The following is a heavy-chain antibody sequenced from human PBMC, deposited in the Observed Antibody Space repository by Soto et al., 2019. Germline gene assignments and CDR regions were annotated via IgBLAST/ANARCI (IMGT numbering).Heavy chain of an antibody. CDR2: IYTSGST. CDR3: ARGPNYYGSGRYSDYYYYGMYV. CDR1: GGSISSYY. V-gene: IGHV4-4*07. J-gene: IGHJ6*02. D-gene: IGHD3-10*01. Sequence: PSETLSLTCTVSGGSISSYYWSWIRQPAGKGLEWIGRIYTSGSTNYNPSLKSRVTMSVDTSKNQFSLKLSSVTAADTAVYYCARGPNYYGSGRYSDYYYYGMYVCGQGTAVTVS.